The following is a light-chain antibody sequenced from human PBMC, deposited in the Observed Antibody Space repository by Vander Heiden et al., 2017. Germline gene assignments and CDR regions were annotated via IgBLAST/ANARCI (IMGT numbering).Light chain of an antibody. Sequence: QSALPRPASWSGSPGQSITISCTGTSSDAGGYNYVSWYQQHPGKAPKLMIYEVSNRPSGVSNRFSGSKSGNTASLTISGLQAEDEADYYCSSYTSSSTRVFGTGTKVTVL. CDR2: EVS. CDR1: SSDAGGYNY. J-gene: IGLJ1*01. CDR3: SSYTSSSTRV. V-gene: IGLV2-14*01.